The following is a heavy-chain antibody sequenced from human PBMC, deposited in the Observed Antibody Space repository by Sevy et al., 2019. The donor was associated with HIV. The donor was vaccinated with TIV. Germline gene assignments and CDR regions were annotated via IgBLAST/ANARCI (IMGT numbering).Heavy chain of an antibody. Sequence: GGSLRLSCAASGFTFRSYGMHWVRQAPGKGLEWVAVIWDNGSKKYYADSVKGRFTISRDNSKNTLNLQMNSLRAEDTAVYYCARGGYCTNNVCYGSIDYWGRGTLVTVSS. CDR2: IWDNGSKK. CDR3: ARGGYCTNNVCYGSIDY. V-gene: IGHV3-33*01. J-gene: IGHJ4*02. D-gene: IGHD2-8*01. CDR1: GFTFRSYG.